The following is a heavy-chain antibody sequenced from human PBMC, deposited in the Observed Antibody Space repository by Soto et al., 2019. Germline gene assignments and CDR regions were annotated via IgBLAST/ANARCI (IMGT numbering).Heavy chain of an antibody. CDR1: GFSLSTMGVG. CDR3: TYDAYGAYPGDY. D-gene: IGHD4-17*01. V-gene: IGHV2-5*02. Sequence: QITLKESGPTLVKPTQTLTLTCTFSGFSLSTMGVGVGWIRQPPGKALEWLALIYWDDDKRYSPSLKSRLTITKDITKNQVVLTMTNMDPLDTGTYSCTYDAYGAYPGDYWGQGTLVTVSS. J-gene: IGHJ4*02. CDR2: IYWDDDK.